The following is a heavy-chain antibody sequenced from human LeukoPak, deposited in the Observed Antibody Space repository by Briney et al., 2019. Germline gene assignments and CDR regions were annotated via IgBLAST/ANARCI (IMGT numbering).Heavy chain of an antibody. CDR2: IRYDGSKK. J-gene: IGHJ4*02. Sequence: GGSLRLSCAASGFIFSSYGMHWVRQAPGKGLEWVAFIRYDGSKKYYADSVKGRFTISRDNSKNTLYLQMNSLRAEDTAVYYCARGGGDYYDSSGTLDYWGQGTLVTVSS. CDR1: GFIFSSYG. D-gene: IGHD3-22*01. CDR3: ARGGGDYYDSSGTLDY. V-gene: IGHV3-30*02.